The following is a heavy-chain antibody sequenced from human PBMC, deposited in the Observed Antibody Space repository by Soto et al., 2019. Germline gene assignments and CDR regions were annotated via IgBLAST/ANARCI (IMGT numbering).Heavy chain of an antibody. D-gene: IGHD5-12*01. J-gene: IGHJ6*02. CDR1: SGSISSTIYS. V-gene: IGHV4-39*01. CDR3: ASVRRGGYDSLRYYYGMDV. Sequence: PSETLSLTCTVSSGSISSTIYSWDWIRQPPGKGLEWIGSIFYSGSTYYNPSLKSRVTISVDTSKNQFSLKLSSVTAADTAVYYCASVRRGGYDSLRYYYGMDVWGQGTTVTVSS. CDR2: IFYSGST.